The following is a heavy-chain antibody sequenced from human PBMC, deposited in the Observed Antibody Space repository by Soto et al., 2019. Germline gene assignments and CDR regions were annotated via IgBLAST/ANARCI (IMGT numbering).Heavy chain of an antibody. Sequence: GGSLRLSCAASGFTFSSYSMNWVRQAPGKGLEWVSYISSSSSTIYYADSVKGRFTISRDNAKNSLYLQMNSLRAEDTAVYYCARALRVPFSAPETNDYGDIGYWGQGTLVTVSS. CDR2: ISSSSSTI. CDR1: GFTFSSYS. J-gene: IGHJ4*02. V-gene: IGHV3-48*01. D-gene: IGHD4-17*01. CDR3: ARALRVPFSAPETNDYGDIGY.